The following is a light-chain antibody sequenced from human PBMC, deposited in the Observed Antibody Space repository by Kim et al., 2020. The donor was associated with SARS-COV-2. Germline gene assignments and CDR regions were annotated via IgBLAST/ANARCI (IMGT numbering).Light chain of an antibody. CDR1: QSVSSY. J-gene: IGKJ4*01. CDR2: DAS. Sequence: LCPGARATFSARASQSVSSYVAWYQQKPGQAPRLLIYDASNRATGIPARFSGSGSGTDFTLTISSLEPEDFAVYHCQQRSNWPLTFGGGTKVDIK. V-gene: IGKV3-11*01. CDR3: QQRSNWPLT.